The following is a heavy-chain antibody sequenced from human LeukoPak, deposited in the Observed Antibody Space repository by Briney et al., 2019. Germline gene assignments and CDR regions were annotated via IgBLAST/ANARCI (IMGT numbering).Heavy chain of an antibody. J-gene: IGHJ4*02. CDR2: IIPIFGTA. D-gene: IGHD1-7*01. CDR1: GGTFSSHA. CDR3: ARERGGRGTGTPFDY. Sequence: GASVKVSCKASGGTFSSHAISWVRQAPGQGLEWMGRIIPIFGTANYAQKFQGRVTITADESTSTAYMELSGLRSEDTAVYYCARERGGRGTGTPFDYWGQGTLVTVSS. V-gene: IGHV1-69*13.